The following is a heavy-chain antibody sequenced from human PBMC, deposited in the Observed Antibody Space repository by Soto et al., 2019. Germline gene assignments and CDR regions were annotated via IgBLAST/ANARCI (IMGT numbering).Heavy chain of an antibody. V-gene: IGHV3-53*01. CDR2: IYSGGST. D-gene: IGHD3-16*01. CDR1: GFTFSSYG. CDR3: ARRPRWYFDY. Sequence: PGGSLRLSCAASGFTFSSYGMSWVRQAPGKGLEWVSVIYSGGSTYYADSVKGRFTISRDNSKNTLYLQMNSLRAEDTAVYYCARRPRWYFDYWGQGTLVTVSS. J-gene: IGHJ4*02.